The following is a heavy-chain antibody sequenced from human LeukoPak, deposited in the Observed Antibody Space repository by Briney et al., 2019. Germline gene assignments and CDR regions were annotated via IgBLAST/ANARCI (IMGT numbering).Heavy chain of an antibody. Sequence: GGSLRLSCAASGFTVSSNYMSWVRQAPGKGLEWVSVIYSGGSTYYADSVKGRFTISRDNSKNTLYLQMNSLRAEDTAVYYCARSPGSWNFFDYWGQGTLVTVSS. CDR2: IYSGGST. J-gene: IGHJ4*02. CDR3: ARSPGSWNFFDY. CDR1: GFTVSSNY. V-gene: IGHV3-66*02. D-gene: IGHD1-26*01.